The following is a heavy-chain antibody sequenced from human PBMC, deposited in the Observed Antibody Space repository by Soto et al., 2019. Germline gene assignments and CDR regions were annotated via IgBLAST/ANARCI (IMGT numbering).Heavy chain of an antibody. J-gene: IGHJ4*02. CDR2: IYYTGTT. D-gene: IGHD2-21*02. Sequence: QVQLQESGPGLVKPSQTLSLTCTVSGGSISSGGYYWNWIRQHPGKGLEWIAYIYYTGTTYYNLSLKSRVTISIDRSNNQFSLMLSSVTAADTAVYYCARDLRLDSWGPGTLVTVSS. CDR1: GGSISSGGYY. CDR3: ARDLRLDS. V-gene: IGHV4-31*03.